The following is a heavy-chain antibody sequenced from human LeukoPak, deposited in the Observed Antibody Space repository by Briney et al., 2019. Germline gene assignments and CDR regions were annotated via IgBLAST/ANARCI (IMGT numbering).Heavy chain of an antibody. CDR2: INHNGST. CDR3: ARGVVAAAGRTFDF. V-gene: IGHV4-34*01. CDR1: GGSFSGYY. J-gene: IGHJ4*02. D-gene: IGHD6-13*01. Sequence: SETLSLTCAVYGGSFSGYYWSWIRQPPGKGLEWIGEINHNGSTNYNPSLKSRVTISLDTSKNQFSLKLSSVTAADTVVYYCARGVVAAAGRTFDFWGQGTLVTVSS.